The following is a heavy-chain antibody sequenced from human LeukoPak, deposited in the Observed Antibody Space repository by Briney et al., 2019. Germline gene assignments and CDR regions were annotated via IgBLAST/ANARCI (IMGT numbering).Heavy chain of an antibody. J-gene: IGHJ4*02. Sequence: GGSLRLSCAASGFTFSSYWMSWVRQAPGKGLEWVANIKQDASEKYYVASVTGRFTIFKDNAKNSLYLQMNSLRAGDTAVYFCARVSLAGAFFDSWGQGTLVTVAS. V-gene: IGHV3-7*01. CDR3: ARVSLAGAFFDS. D-gene: IGHD6-13*01. CDR1: GFTFSSYW. CDR2: IKQDASEK.